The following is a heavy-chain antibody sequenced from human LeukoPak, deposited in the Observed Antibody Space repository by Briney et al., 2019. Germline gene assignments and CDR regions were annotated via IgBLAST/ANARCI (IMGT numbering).Heavy chain of an antibody. J-gene: IGHJ5*02. CDR1: GGTFSSYA. CDR3: AREPFGLSTNKRWFDP. Sequence: ASVKVSCKASGGTFSSYAISWVRQAPGQGLEWMGGIIPIFGTANYAQEFQGRVTITADKSTSTAYMELSSLRSEDTAVYYCAREPFGLSTNKRWFDPWGQGTLVTVSS. V-gene: IGHV1-69*06. CDR2: IIPIFGTA. D-gene: IGHD2-2*01.